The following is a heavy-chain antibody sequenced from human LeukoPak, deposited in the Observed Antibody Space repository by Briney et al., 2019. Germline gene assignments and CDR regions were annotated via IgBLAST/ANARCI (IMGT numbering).Heavy chain of an antibody. V-gene: IGHV4-59*11. CDR2: IYYSGST. Sequence: SETLSLTCTVSGGSISSHYWSWIRQPPGKGLEWIGYIYYSGSTNYNPSLKSRVTISVDTSKNQFSLKLSSVTAADTAVYYCARDPYVAGDHWGQGTLVTVSS. CDR3: ARDPYVAGDH. D-gene: IGHD3-16*01. J-gene: IGHJ4*02. CDR1: GGSISSHY.